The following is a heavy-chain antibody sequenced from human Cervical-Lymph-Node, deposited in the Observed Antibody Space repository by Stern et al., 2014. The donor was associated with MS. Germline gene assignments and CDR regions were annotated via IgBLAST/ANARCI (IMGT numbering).Heavy chain of an antibody. CDR2: INEDGSTN. Sequence: VQLGESGGGLVQPGGSLRLSCAATGFTLTKNWMSWVRQAPGKGLERGASINEDGSTNYYVDSVKGRFTISRDNAENSLYLQMNPLKAEDTARYYCARDLTSVSVVWGQGTLVTVSS. CDR1: GFTLTKNW. J-gene: IGHJ4*02. CDR3: ARDLTSVSVV. V-gene: IGHV3-7*01. D-gene: IGHD2-2*01.